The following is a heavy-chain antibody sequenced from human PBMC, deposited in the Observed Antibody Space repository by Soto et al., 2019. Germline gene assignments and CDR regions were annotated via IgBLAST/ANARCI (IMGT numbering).Heavy chain of an antibody. D-gene: IGHD7-27*01. CDR1: RFSVSSNH. CDR2: LYSGGST. Sequence: EVQLVETGGGLIQPGGSLRLSCAASRFSVSSNHMTWVRQAPGKGLECVSVLYSGGSTWYADSVKGRCTISRDNSKNMLYLQMNSLRAEDTAIYYCARALTQTFYYGVDVWGQGTTVTVSS. V-gene: IGHV3-53*02. CDR3: ARALTQTFYYGVDV. J-gene: IGHJ6*02.